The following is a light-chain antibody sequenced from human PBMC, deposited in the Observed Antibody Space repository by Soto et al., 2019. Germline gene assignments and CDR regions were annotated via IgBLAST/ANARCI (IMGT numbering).Light chain of an antibody. J-gene: IGLJ1*01. CDR1: SSEVGGYNY. CDR3: SSYTSSSTLYV. CDR2: DVS. Sequence: QSALTKPASVSGSPGQSITISCTGTSSEVGGYNYVSWYQQHPGKAPKLMIYDVSNRPSGVSNRFSGSKSGNTASLTISGLQAEDEADYYCSSYTSSSTLYVFGTGTKLTVL. V-gene: IGLV2-14*01.